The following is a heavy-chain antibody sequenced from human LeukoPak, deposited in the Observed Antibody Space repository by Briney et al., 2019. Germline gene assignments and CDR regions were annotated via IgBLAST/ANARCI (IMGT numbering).Heavy chain of an antibody. J-gene: IGHJ3*02. CDR3: ARWYFDWLNAFDI. CDR2: IYYSGST. CDR1: GGSISSYY. Sequence: SETLSLTCTVSGGSISSYYWSWIRQPPGKGLEWVGYIYYSGSTNYNPSLKSRVTISVDTSKNQFSLKLSSVTAADTAVYYCARWYFDWLNAFDIWGQGTMVTVSS. D-gene: IGHD3-9*01. V-gene: IGHV4-59*01.